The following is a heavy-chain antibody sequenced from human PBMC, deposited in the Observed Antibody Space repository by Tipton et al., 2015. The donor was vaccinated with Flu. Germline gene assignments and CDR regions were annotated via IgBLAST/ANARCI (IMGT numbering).Heavy chain of an antibody. J-gene: IGHJ5*02. D-gene: IGHD3-10*01. Sequence: GLVKPSQTLSLTCVISGDSVSSNVATWNWIRQSPSRGLEWLGKTYQRSMWRHIYAVSLRGRITITPDTSKNQFSLQLNSVTPEDTAVYYCARGSGSGPKDWFDPWGQGTQVTVSA. CDR2: TYQRSMWRH. CDR3: ARGSGSGPKDWFDP. CDR1: GDSVSSNVAT. V-gene: IGHV6-1*01.